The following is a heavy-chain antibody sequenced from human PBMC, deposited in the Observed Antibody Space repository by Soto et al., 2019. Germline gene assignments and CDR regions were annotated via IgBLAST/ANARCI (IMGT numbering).Heavy chain of an antibody. CDR1: GGSLSRFY. CDR2: IYYSGST. V-gene: IGHV4-59*01. J-gene: IGHJ4*02. D-gene: IGHD5-12*01. Sequence: PSETLSLPCTVSGGSLSRFYWSLIRQPPGKGLEWIGYIYYSGSTNYNPSLKSRVTISVDTSKNQFSLKLSSVTAADTAVYYCARGEDIVATPYSDYWGQGTLVTVSS. CDR3: ARGEDIVATPYSDY.